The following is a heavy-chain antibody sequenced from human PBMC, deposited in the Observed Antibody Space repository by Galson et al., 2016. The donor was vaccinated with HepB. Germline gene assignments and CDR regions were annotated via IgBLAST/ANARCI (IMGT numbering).Heavy chain of an antibody. V-gene: IGHV3-15*01. CDR2: IIIKSDGGTT. Sequence: SLRLSCAASGSTFNNAWMSWVRQAPGKGLGWVGRIIIKSDGGTTNYAAPVKGRFTISRDDSKNTLYLQMNSLKTEDTAVYYCTTGGWPDFYYYYGMDVWGQGTTVTVSS. J-gene: IGHJ6*02. CDR1: GSTFNNAW. CDR3: TTGGWPDFYYYYGMDV. D-gene: IGHD2-15*01.